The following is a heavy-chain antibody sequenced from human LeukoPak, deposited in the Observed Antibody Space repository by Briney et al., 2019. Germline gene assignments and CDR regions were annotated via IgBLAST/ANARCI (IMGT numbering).Heavy chain of an antibody. D-gene: IGHD4-17*01. CDR2: IYFSGNT. CDR1: GGSIYSYY. Sequence: SSETLSLTCTVSGGSIYSYYWSWIRQPPGKGLEWIGYIYFSGNTNYNPSLKSRVTISVDTSKNHFSLRLSSVTAADTAVCYCARHRDMTTVTRTTDAFDIWGQGTMVTVSS. J-gene: IGHJ3*02. V-gene: IGHV4-59*08. CDR3: ARHRDMTTVTRTTDAFDI.